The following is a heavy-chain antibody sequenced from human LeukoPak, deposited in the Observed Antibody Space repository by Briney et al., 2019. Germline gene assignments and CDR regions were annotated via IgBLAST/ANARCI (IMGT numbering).Heavy chain of an antibody. D-gene: IGHD6-13*01. Sequence: SETLSLTCTVSGGSISSYYWSWIRQSAGKGLEWIGRIYTSGSTNYNPSLKSRVTMSVDTSKNQFSLKLSSVTAADTAVYYCAREEYWVLRYSSSWLWFDPWGQGTLVTVSS. CDR2: IYTSGST. CDR1: GGSISSYY. CDR3: AREEYWVLRYSSSWLWFDP. V-gene: IGHV4-4*07. J-gene: IGHJ5*02.